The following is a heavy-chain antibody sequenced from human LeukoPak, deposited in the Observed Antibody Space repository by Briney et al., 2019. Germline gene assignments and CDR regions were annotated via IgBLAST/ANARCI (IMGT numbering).Heavy chain of an antibody. CDR2: IYHSGST. CDR3: ARDPTGYTDI. D-gene: IGHD6-13*01. CDR1: GYSISSGYY. V-gene: IGHV4-38-2*02. J-gene: IGHJ3*02. Sequence: SETLSLTCTVSGYSISSGYYWGWIRQPPGKGLEWIGSIYHSGSTYYNPSLKSRVTISVDTSKNQFSLKLSSVTAAGTAVYYCARDPTGYTDIWGQGTMVTVSS.